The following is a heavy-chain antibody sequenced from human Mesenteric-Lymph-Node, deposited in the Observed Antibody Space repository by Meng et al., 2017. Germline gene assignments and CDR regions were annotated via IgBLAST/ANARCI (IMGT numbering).Heavy chain of an antibody. Sequence: ESLKISCAVSGYSISNGYYWGWVRQPPGKGLQWIGSIYESGFAHYNSALESRLTMSVDKSKNHFSFNLSSVTAADTALYFCARSVRGYATLFDSWGQGTLVTVSS. V-gene: IGHV4-38-2*01. J-gene: IGHJ4*02. CDR1: GYSISNGYY. CDR2: IYESGFA. D-gene: IGHD3-22*01. CDR3: ARSVRGYATLFDS.